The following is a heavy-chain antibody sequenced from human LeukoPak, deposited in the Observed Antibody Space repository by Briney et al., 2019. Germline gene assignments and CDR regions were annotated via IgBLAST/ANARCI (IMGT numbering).Heavy chain of an antibody. D-gene: IGHD5-12*01. CDR2: IYHSGST. CDR3: AYRLGVPYYFDY. V-gene: IGHV4-4*02. Sequence: PSETLSLTCAVSGGSISSSNWWSWVRQPPGKGLEWIGEIYHSGSTNYNPSLKSRVTISVDKSKNQFSLKLSSVTAADTAVYYCAYRLGVPYYFDYWGQGTLVTVSS. J-gene: IGHJ4*02. CDR1: GGSISSSNW.